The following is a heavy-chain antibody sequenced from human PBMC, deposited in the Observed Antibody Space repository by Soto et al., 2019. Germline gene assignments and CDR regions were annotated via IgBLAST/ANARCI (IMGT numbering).Heavy chain of an antibody. CDR2: TFPGGSDT. D-gene: IGHD2-2*02. J-gene: IGHJ4*02. Sequence: EVQLVQSGAEVKKPGESLKISCKGSGYSFNNYWIAWVRQMPGKGLEWMGITFPGGSDTVYSPSFQGQVTISVDRSINTAYLQRSGLKAADTAMYYCATQIGLHGGSLYFDYWGQGTLVTVSS. CDR3: ATQIGLHGGSLYFDY. CDR1: GYSFNNYW. V-gene: IGHV5-51*01.